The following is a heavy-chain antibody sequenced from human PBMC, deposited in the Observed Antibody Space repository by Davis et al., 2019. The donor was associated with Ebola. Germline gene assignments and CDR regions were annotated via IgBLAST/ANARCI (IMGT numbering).Heavy chain of an antibody. J-gene: IGHJ6*02. CDR2: TYYRSKWYN. CDR1: GDSVSSNSAA. Sequence: SQTLSLTCAISGDSVSSNSAAWNWIRQSPSRGLEWLGRTYYRSKWYNDYAVSVKSRITINPDTSKNQFSLKLSSVTAADTAVYYCARDSNYDLGDLLYYYGMDVWGQGTTVTVSS. D-gene: IGHD4-11*01. CDR3: ARDSNYDLGDLLYYYGMDV. V-gene: IGHV6-1*01.